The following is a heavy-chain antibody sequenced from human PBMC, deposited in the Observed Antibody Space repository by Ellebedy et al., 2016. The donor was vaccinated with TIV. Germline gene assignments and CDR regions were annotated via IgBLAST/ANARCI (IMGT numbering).Heavy chain of an antibody. Sequence: PGGSLRLSCAASEFTFSTYAMHWVRQAPGKGLEWVAFISYDGSNRYYADSVKGRFTISRDNSNNTLYLQMNSLRAKDTAVYYCAKDIGFYGSGSHYWGQGTLVTVSS. CDR1: EFTFSTYA. V-gene: IGHV3-30*18. J-gene: IGHJ4*02. CDR2: ISYDGSNR. D-gene: IGHD3-10*01. CDR3: AKDIGFYGSGSHY.